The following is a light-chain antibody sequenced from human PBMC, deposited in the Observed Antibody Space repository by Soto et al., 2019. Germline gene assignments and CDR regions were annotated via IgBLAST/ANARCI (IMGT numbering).Light chain of an antibody. Sequence: EIVMTHSPGTVSVSPGERATLSCRASQSVSSSLAWYQQKPGQAPRLLIYGASTRATGIPARFSGSGSGTEFTLTISRLEPEDFAVYYCQQFSSYPLTFGGGTKVDI. CDR1: QSVSSS. J-gene: IGKJ4*01. CDR3: QQFSSYPLT. V-gene: IGKV3-15*01. CDR2: GAS.